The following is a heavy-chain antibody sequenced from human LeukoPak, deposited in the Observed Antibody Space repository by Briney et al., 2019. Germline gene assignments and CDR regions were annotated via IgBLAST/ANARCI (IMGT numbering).Heavy chain of an antibody. CDR2: IYYSGCT. CDR1: GGSISSYY. CDR3: ARSYSGYDSFGY. V-gene: IGHV4-59*01. J-gene: IGHJ4*02. Sequence: SETLSLTCTVSGGSISSYYWSWIRQPPGKGLEWIGYIYYSGCTNYNPSLKSRVTISVDTSKNQFSLKLSSVTAADTAVYYCARSYSGYDSFGYWGQGTLVTVSS. D-gene: IGHD5-12*01.